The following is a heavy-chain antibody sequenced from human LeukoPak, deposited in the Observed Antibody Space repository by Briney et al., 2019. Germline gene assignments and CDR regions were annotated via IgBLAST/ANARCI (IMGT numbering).Heavy chain of an antibody. Sequence: PPETLSLICTVSGGSLGSYHWSWIRQSPGRGLEWIGYVSYTGISDYNPSLKSRVTISIDTSKDQFSLKLTSVTAADTASYYCATTGGYSYGTFDYWGQGIPVTVSS. J-gene: IGHJ4*02. CDR3: ATTGGYSYGTFDY. V-gene: IGHV4-59*08. D-gene: IGHD5-18*01. CDR1: GGSLGSYH. CDR2: VSYTGIS.